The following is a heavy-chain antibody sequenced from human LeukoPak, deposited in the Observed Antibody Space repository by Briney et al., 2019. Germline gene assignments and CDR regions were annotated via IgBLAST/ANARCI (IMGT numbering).Heavy chain of an antibody. V-gene: IGHV4-59*08. Sequence: PSETLSLTCTGSGGSISSYYWSWIRQPPGKGLEGIGYIYYSGSTNYNPSLKSRVTISVDTSKNQFSLKLSSVTAADTAVYYCARRAAVAGNRYFDYWGQGTLVTVSS. D-gene: IGHD6-19*01. J-gene: IGHJ4*02. CDR1: GGSISSYY. CDR3: ARRAAVAGNRYFDY. CDR2: IYYSGST.